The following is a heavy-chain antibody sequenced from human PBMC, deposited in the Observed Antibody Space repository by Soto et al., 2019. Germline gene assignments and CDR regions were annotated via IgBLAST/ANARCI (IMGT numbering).Heavy chain of an antibody. CDR1: GFTFGSYV. D-gene: IGHD1-26*01. Sequence: GGSLRLSCAASGFTFGSYVMTWVRQAPGKGLEWVSAISVGGGSTSYADSVKGRFTISRDNSKNTLYLRMISLRVEDTAVYYCAKPAKGSGSYAPFDSWGQGILVIVSS. V-gene: IGHV3-23*01. CDR3: AKPAKGSGSYAPFDS. J-gene: IGHJ4*02. CDR2: ISVGGGST.